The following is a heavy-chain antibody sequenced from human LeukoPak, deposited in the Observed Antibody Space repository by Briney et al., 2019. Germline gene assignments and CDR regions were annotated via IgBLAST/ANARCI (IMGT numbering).Heavy chain of an antibody. CDR1: GGTFSSYA. CDR2: ISPIFGTA. CDR3: AGTYYYGSGSYYNPARFDY. V-gene: IGHV1-69*05. Sequence: SVKVTCKASGGTFSSYAISWVRQAPGQGVEWLGGISPIFGTANYAQKFQGRVTITTDESTSTAYMELSSLRSEDTAVYYCAGTYYYGSGSYYNPARFDYWGQGTLVTVSS. J-gene: IGHJ4*02. D-gene: IGHD3-10*01.